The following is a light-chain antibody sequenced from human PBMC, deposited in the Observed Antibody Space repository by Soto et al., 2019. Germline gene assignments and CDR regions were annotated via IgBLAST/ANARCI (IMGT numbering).Light chain of an antibody. CDR3: HQYNFWPT. V-gene: IGKV1-8*01. CDR2: GTS. CDR1: QGISSY. J-gene: IGKJ1*01. Sequence: AIRMTQSPSSFSASTGDRVTITCRASQGISSYLAWYQQKPGQSPRLLIYGTSTRATGIPARFSGSGSGTEFTLTISSLQSEDFAVYYCHQYNFWPTFGQGTKVEIK.